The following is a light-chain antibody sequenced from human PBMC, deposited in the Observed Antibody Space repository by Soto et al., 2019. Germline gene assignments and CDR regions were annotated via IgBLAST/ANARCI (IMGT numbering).Light chain of an antibody. CDR2: GAS. Sequence: EIVLTQSPGPLSLSPGERATLFCRASASVSDKYLAWYQQRSGQAPRLVIYGASSRASAVPDRFSGSGSGADFTLTISRLEPEDFAVYYCQQYGSSPLSFVGGTKVESK. CDR3: QQYGSSPLS. V-gene: IGKV3-20*01. CDR1: ASVSDKY. J-gene: IGKJ4*01.